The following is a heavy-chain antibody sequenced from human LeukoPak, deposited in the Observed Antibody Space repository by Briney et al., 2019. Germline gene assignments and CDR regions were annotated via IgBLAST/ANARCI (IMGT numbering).Heavy chain of an antibody. Sequence: PSETLSLTCTVSGGSISSYYWSWIRQPAGKGLEWIGRIYSSGSTNYNPSLKSRVTMSVDTSKNQFSLKVTSVTAADTAVYYCARVGYASSAIYFQQWGQGTLVSVSS. V-gene: IGHV4-4*07. CDR1: GGSISSYY. CDR2: IYSSGST. J-gene: IGHJ1*01. D-gene: IGHD2-8*01. CDR3: ARVGYASSAIYFQQ.